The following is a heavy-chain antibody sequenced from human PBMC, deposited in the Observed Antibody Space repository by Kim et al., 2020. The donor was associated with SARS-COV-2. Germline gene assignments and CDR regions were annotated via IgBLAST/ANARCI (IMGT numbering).Heavy chain of an antibody. D-gene: IGHD4-17*01. CDR1: GFTFSSYA. CDR3: AKDLMDYGDEDY. V-gene: IGHV3-33*06. J-gene: IGHJ4*02. Sequence: GGSLRLSCAASGFTFSSYAMHWVRQAPGKGLEWVAVIWYDGSNKYYADSVKGRFTISRDNSKNTLYLQMNSLRAEDTAVYYCAKDLMDYGDEDYWGQGTLVTVSS. CDR2: IWYDGSNK.